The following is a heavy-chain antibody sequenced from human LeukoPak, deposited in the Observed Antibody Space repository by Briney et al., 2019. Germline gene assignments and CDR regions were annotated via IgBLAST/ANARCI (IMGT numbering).Heavy chain of an antibody. CDR2: ISSGSSTM. CDR1: GLTFSSYS. D-gene: IGHD4-17*01. J-gene: IGHJ3*01. V-gene: IGHV3-48*04. CDR3: ARGRTAGRFAFDF. Sequence: GGSLRLSCAASGLTFSSYSMNWVRQAPGKGLDWVSYISSGSSTMYYADSVKGRFTISRDNAKNSLYLQMNSLKAEDTAVYYCARGRTAGRFAFDFWGPGTMVTVSS.